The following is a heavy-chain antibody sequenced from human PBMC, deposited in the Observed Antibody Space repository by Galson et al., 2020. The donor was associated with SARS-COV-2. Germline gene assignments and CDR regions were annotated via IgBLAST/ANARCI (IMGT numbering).Heavy chain of an antibody. D-gene: IGHD3-10*01. CDR1: GGSFSGYY. Sequence: SETLSLTCDVYGGSFSGYYWSWIRQPPGKGLEWIGEINHSGSTNYNPSLKSRVTISVDTSKNQFSLKLSSVTAADTAVYYCARERRTYYCGSWIYGMDVWGQGTTVTVSS. V-gene: IGHV4-34*01. J-gene: IGHJ6*02. CDR3: ARERRTYYCGSWIYGMDV. CDR2: INHSGST.